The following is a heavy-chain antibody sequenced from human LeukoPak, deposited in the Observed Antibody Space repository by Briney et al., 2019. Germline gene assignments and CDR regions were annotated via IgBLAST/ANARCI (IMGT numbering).Heavy chain of an antibody. D-gene: IGHD1-7*01. CDR2: ISYDGRQK. Sequence: GGSLRLSCAASGFTFSEYAMHWVRQAPGKGLEWVAVISYDGRQKYYGDPVKGRFTISRDNSKNTLYLQMNSLRAEDTAVYYCAKGGTGTNDYWGQGTLVTVSS. V-gene: IGHV3-30-3*01. J-gene: IGHJ4*02. CDR1: GFTFSEYA. CDR3: AKGGTGTNDY.